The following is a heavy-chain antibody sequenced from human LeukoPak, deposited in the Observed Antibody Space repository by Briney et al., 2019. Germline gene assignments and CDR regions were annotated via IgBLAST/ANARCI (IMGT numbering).Heavy chain of an antibody. CDR3: ARQHYYNTSGFDS. CDR1: GNSFSSYC. Sequence: GESLKICWTGSGNSFSSYCSGWLRPLPRKGLDWMGVIYPDDCGTRYSPSFQGQVSLSADKSSSAAYLQWGSLSTSDTAIYYCARQHYYNTSGFDSWGQGTLVTVS. V-gene: IGHV5-51*01. CDR2: IYPDDCGT. J-gene: IGHJ4*02. D-gene: IGHD3-22*01.